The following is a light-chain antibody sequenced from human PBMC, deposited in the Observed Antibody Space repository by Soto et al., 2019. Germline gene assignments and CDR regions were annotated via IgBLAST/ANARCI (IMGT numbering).Light chain of an antibody. V-gene: IGLV2-14*01. CDR3: SSYTCSSTRV. CDR1: SSDVGGYNY. J-gene: IGLJ3*02. Sequence: QSALTQPASVSVSPGQSITISCTGTSSDVGGYNYVSWYQQHPGKAPKLMIYEVSNRPSGVSNRFSGSKSGNTASLTISGLQAEDEADYYCSSYTCSSTRVFGGGTQLTV. CDR2: EVS.